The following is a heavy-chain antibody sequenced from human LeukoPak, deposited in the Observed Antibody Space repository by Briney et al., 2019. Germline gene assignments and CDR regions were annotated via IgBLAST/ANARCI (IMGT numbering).Heavy chain of an antibody. CDR2: ISYDGSNK. Sequence: GRSLRLSCAASGFTFSSYAMHWVRQAPGKGLEWVAVISYDGSNKYYGDSVKGRFTISRDNSKNTLYLQMNSLRAEDTAVYYCARSYSSTPQYYYYYYMDVWGKGTTVTVSS. V-gene: IGHV3-30*04. CDR1: GFTFSSYA. J-gene: IGHJ6*03. D-gene: IGHD6-13*01. CDR3: ARSYSSTPQYYYYYYMDV.